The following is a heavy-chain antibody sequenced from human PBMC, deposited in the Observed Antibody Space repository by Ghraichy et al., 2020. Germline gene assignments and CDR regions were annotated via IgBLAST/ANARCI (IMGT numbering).Heavy chain of an antibody. CDR3: ARGPRGCSGGSCYSDY. D-gene: IGHD2-15*01. V-gene: IGHV4-59*01. Sequence: SETLSLTCTVSGGSISSYYWSWIRQPPGKGLEWIGYIYYSGSTNYNPSLKSRVTISVDTSKNQFSLKLSSVTAADTAVYYCARGPRGCSGGSCYSDYWGQGTLVTVSS. J-gene: IGHJ4*02. CDR1: GGSISSYY. CDR2: IYYSGST.